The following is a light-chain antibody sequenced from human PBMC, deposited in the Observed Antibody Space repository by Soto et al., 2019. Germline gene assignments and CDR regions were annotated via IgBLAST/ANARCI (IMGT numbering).Light chain of an antibody. CDR2: DVS. CDR3: SSYTSSSTPLYV. Sequence: QSALTQPASVSGSPGQSITISCTGTSSDVGGYNYVSWYQQHPGKAPKLMIYDVSNRPSVVSNRFSGSKSGNTASLTISGLQAEDEADYYCSSYTSSSTPLYVFGTGTKVTV. J-gene: IGLJ1*01. V-gene: IGLV2-14*01. CDR1: SSDVGGYNY.